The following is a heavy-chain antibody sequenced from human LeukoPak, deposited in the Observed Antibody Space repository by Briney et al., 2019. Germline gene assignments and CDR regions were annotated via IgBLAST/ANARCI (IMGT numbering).Heavy chain of an antibody. D-gene: IGHD3-10*01. V-gene: IGHV3-7*01. CDR2: IKQDGSEK. Sequence: GGSLRLSCAASGFTFSSYWMSWVRQAQGKGLEWVANIKQDGSEKYYVDSVKGRFTISRDNAKNSLYLQMNSLRAEDTAVYYCARVRGSGSYEGNFDYWGQGTLVTVSS. J-gene: IGHJ4*02. CDR1: GFTFSSYW. CDR3: ARVRGSGSYEGNFDY.